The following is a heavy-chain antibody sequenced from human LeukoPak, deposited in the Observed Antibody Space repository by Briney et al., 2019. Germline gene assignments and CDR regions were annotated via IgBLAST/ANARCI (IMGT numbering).Heavy chain of an antibody. CDR3: ARWDYGGNPGNY. D-gene: IGHD4-23*01. CDR2: IIPIFCTA. CDR1: GGTFSSYA. V-gene: IGHV1-69*13. J-gene: IGHJ4*02. Sequence: ASVKVSCKASGGTFSSYAISWVRQAPGQGLEWMGGIIPIFCTANYAQKFQGRVTITADESTSTAYMELSSLRSEDTAVYYCARWDYGGNPGNYWGQGNLVTVSS.